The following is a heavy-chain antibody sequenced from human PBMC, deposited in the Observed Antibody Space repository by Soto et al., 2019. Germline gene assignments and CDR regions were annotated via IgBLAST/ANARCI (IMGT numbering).Heavy chain of an antibody. CDR1: GFAFSNFG. CDR3: ARRQSSSWYGL. Sequence: GGSLRLSCAASGFAFSNFGMQWGRQAPGKGLEWVASISYDGNIKKFSDSVKGRFTISRDISSNTLYLQMSSLRSEDTAVYYCARRQSSSWYGLWGQGTLVTVSS. J-gene: IGHJ4*02. D-gene: IGHD6-13*01. V-gene: IGHV3-30*03. CDR2: ISYDGNIK.